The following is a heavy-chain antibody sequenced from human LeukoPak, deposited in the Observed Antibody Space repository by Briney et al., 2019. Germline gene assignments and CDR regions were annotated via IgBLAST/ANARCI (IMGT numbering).Heavy chain of an antibody. V-gene: IGHV4-34*01. CDR1: GGSFSGYY. CDR2: INHSGST. CDR3: ARGKPLDSSGYYYVRNNVAFDI. D-gene: IGHD3-22*01. Sequence: SETLSLTSAVYGGSFSGYYWSWIRQPPGKGLEWIGEINHSGSTNYNPSLKSRVTISVDTSKNQFSLKLSSVTAADTAVYYCARGKPLDSSGYYYVRNNVAFDIWGQGTMVTVSS. J-gene: IGHJ3*02.